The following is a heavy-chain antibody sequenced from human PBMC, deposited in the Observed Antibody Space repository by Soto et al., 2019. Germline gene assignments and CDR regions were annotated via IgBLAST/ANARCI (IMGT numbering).Heavy chain of an antibody. CDR1: GFTFSSYG. Sequence: QVQLVESGGGVVQPGRSLRLSCAASGFTFSSYGMHWVRQAPGKGLEWVAVISYDGSNKYYADSVKGRFTISRDNSKNTLYLQMNSLRAEDTAVYSCAKQSGGSNYGMDVWGQGTTVTVSS. D-gene: IGHD2-15*01. V-gene: IGHV3-30*18. J-gene: IGHJ6*02. CDR2: ISYDGSNK. CDR3: AKQSGGSNYGMDV.